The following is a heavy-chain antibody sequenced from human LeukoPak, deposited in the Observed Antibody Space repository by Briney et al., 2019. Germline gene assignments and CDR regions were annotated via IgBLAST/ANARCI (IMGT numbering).Heavy chain of an antibody. CDR2: IYYSGST. J-gene: IGHJ4*02. CDR1: GGSISSSSYY. D-gene: IGHD1-14*01. V-gene: IGHV4-39*07. CDR3: ARDKGFRPAITVWDY. Sequence: SETLSLTCTVSGGSISSSSYYWGWIRQPPGKGLEWIGSIYYSGSTYYNPSLKSRVTISVDTSKNQFSLKLSSVTAADTAVYYCARDKGFRPAITVWDYWGQGTLVTVSS.